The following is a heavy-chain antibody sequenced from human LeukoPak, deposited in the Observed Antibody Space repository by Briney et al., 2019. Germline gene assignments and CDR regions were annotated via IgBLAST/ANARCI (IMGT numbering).Heavy chain of an antibody. CDR2: INHSGST. V-gene: IGHV4-38-2*02. Sequence: PSETLSLTCTVSGYSISSGYYWGWIRQPPGKGLEWIGEINHSGSTNYNPSLKSRVTISVDTSKNQFSLKLSSVTAADTAVYYCARRNYGSGSYYSYYYYYYMDVWGKGTTVTISS. CDR3: ARRNYGSGSYYSYYYYYYMDV. J-gene: IGHJ6*03. CDR1: GYSISSGYY. D-gene: IGHD3-10*01.